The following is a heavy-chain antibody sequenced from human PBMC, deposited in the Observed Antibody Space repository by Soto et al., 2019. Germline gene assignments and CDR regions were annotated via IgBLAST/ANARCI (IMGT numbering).Heavy chain of an antibody. V-gene: IGHV3-48*03. CDR3: ANDFWSEYS. D-gene: IGHD3-3*01. J-gene: IGHJ5*02. Sequence: PGGSPRLSCAASGSTFSRYEMNWVRQAPGKGLEWVSYISGSSSMIYYADSVKGRFTISRDNAKNSLYLQMNSLRAEDTAVYYCANDFWSEYSWGQGTLVTVSS. CDR1: GSTFSRYE. CDR2: ISGSSSMI.